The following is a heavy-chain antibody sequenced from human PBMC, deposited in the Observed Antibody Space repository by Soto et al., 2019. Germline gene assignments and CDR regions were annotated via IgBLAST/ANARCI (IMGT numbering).Heavy chain of an antibody. CDR2: IIPIFGTA. D-gene: IGHD5-12*01. CDR3: GRGDGGVATIGSYFDY. V-gene: IGHV1-69*01. Sequence: QVQLVQSGAEVKKPGSSVKVSCKASGGTFSSYAISWVRQAPGQGLEWMGGIIPIFGTANYAQKFQGRVTITADESTSTAYMELSSLRSEDTAVYYCGRGDGGVATIGSYFDYWGQGTLVTVSS. CDR1: GGTFSSYA. J-gene: IGHJ4*02.